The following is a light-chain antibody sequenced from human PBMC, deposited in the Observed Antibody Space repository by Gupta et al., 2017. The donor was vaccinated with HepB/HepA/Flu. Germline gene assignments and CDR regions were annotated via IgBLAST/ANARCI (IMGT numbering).Light chain of an antibody. V-gene: IGKV3-15*01. Sequence: EIVMTQSPATLSVSPGERATLSCRTSQSVSNNLAWYQQKPGQAPRLLIYGASTRTTGIPARFSGAGSGTQFTLIISSLQSEDFAVYYCQQDNNWLITFGQGTRLEIK. CDR1: QSVSNN. CDR3: QQDNNWLIT. J-gene: IGKJ5*01. CDR2: GAS.